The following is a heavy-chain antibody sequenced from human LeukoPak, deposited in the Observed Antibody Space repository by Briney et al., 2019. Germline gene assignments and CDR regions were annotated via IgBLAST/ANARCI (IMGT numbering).Heavy chain of an antibody. V-gene: IGHV3-30*03. J-gene: IGHJ4*02. CDR3: ARDEAGTIDY. CDR2: IPYDGSNK. D-gene: IGHD6-19*01. CDR1: GFTFSSYG. Sequence: GGSLRLSCAASGFTFSSYGMHWVRQAPGKGLEWVAVIPYDGSNKYYADSVKGRFTISRHNSKNTLYLQMNSLRAEDTAVYYCARDEAGTIDYWGQGTLVTVSS.